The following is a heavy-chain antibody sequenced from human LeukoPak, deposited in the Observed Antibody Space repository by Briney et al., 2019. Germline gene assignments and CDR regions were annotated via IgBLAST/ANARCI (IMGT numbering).Heavy chain of an antibody. J-gene: IGHJ4*02. CDR1: GFTFSSYS. Sequence: GGSLGLSCAASGFTFSSYSMNWVRQAPGKGLEWVSSISSSSSYIYYADSVKGRFTISRDNAKNSLYLQMNSLRAEDTAVYYCARGSIAAAGTGDYWGQGTLVTVSS. V-gene: IGHV3-21*01. D-gene: IGHD6-13*01. CDR3: ARGSIAAAGTGDY. CDR2: ISSSSSYI.